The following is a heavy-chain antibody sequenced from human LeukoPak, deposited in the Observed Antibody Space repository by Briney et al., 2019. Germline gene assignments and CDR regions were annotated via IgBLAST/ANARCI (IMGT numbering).Heavy chain of an antibody. CDR1: GFTFGGYG. CDR3: TRYNNDHFDY. Sequence: GGSLRLSCAGSGFTFGGYGMHWFRQPPGKGLEWVAVIAYDGSRAFYADSVKGRFTISRDNSMNTMSVQMDDLRAEDTAVYYCTRYNNDHFDYWGQGTLVTVSS. J-gene: IGHJ4*02. V-gene: IGHV3-33*01. D-gene: IGHD1-14*01. CDR2: IAYDGSRA.